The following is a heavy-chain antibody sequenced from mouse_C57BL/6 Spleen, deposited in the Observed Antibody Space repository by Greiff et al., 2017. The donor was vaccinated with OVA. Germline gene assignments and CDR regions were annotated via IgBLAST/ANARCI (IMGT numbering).Heavy chain of an antibody. D-gene: IGHD2-1*01. V-gene: IGHV1-50*01. J-gene: IGHJ3*01. CDR3: AIYYGITWFAY. CDR1: GYTFTSYW. CDR2: IDPSDSYT. Sequence: QVQLQPGAELVKPGASVKLSCKASGYTFTSYWMQLVKQRPGQGLEWIGEIDPSDSYTNYNQKFKGKATLTVDTSSSTAYMQLSSLTSEDSAVYYCAIYYGITWFAYWGQGTLVTVSA.